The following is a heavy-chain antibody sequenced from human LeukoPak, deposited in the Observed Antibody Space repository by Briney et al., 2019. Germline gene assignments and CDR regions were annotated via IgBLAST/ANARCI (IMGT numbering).Heavy chain of an antibody. Sequence: SETLSLTCAVSGGSISSSNWWSWVRQPPGKGLEWIGEIYHSGSTNYNPSLKSRVTISVDKSKNQFSLKLSSVTAADTAAYYCARWGGGSGWLSYFDYWGQGTLVTVSS. CDR1: GGSISSSNW. J-gene: IGHJ4*02. V-gene: IGHV4-4*02. D-gene: IGHD6-19*01. CDR2: IYHSGST. CDR3: ARWGGGSGWLSYFDY.